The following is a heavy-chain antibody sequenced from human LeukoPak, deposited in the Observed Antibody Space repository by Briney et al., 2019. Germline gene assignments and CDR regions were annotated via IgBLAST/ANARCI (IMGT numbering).Heavy chain of an antibody. J-gene: IGHJ5*02. Sequence: PGGSLRLSCAVSGLTFNNYAMSWVRQAPGKGLEWVSGISGRGASKYYADSVKGRFTVSRDNSKNTLYLHMNSLTPEDTAVYYCARDRLYSSTWKINYLDPWGQGTLVTVSS. CDR2: ISGRGASK. CDR1: GLTFNNYA. V-gene: IGHV3-23*01. D-gene: IGHD6-13*01. CDR3: ARDRLYSSTWKINYLDP.